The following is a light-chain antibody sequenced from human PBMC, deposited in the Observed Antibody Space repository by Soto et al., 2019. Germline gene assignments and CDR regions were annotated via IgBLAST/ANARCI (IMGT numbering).Light chain of an antibody. CDR2: GAS. CDR3: HEYNNWPPWT. CDR1: QRVSRN. J-gene: IGKJ1*01. Sequence: EIVMTQSPATLSVSPGERATLSCRASQRVSRNLAWYQQKPGQAPRLLISGASTRATGIPARFSGSASGTEFTLTISSLQSEDFAVYFCHEYNNWPPWTFGQGTKVDIK. V-gene: IGKV3-15*01.